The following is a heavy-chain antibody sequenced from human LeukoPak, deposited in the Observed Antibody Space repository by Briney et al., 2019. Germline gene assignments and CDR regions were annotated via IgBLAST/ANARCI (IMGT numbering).Heavy chain of an antibody. CDR2: VYTSGST. V-gene: IGHV4-4*07. D-gene: IGHD3-16*02. Sequence: SETLSLTCTVSGGSISSYYWSWIRQPAGKGLEWIGRVYTSGSTNYNPSLKSRVTLSLDTSKNQSSLTLSSVTAADTAVYYCARDLRFGELSRGWFDPWGQGTLVTVSS. CDR1: GGSISSYY. CDR3: ARDLRFGELSRGWFDP. J-gene: IGHJ5*02.